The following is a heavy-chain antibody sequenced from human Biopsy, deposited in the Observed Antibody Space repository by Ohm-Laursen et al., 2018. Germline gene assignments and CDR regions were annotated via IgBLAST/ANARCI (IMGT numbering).Heavy chain of an antibody. Sequence: GTLSLTCSVSGDSINSSYWSWIRQAPGKGLEWIGFISNSGNTNYNPSLKSRVTISADTSKNQFSLKLGSVTVADTAVFYCARRGSGGRSFDYWGQGTLVTVSS. V-gene: IGHV4-59*08. J-gene: IGHJ4*02. CDR2: ISNSGNT. D-gene: IGHD2-15*01. CDR1: GDSINSSY. CDR3: ARRGSGGRSFDY.